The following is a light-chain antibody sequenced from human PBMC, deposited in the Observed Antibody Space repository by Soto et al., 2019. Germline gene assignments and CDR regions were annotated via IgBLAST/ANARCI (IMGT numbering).Light chain of an antibody. CDR3: QQYKDKPWT. CDR2: RAS. CDR1: HSIVDW. Sequence: DIQMTQSPSTLSASVGDRVTFACRASHSIVDWLAWYQQKPGKPPKLLIYRASNLENGVPSRFGGSGSGSEFTLTINNLQPDDFGTYFCQQYKDKPWTFGQGTTVEMK. J-gene: IGKJ1*01. V-gene: IGKV1-5*03.